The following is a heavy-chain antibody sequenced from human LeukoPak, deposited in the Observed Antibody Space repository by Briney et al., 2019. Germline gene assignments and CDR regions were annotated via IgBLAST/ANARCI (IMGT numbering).Heavy chain of an antibody. CDR2: ISSSSSYI. Sequence: GGSLRLSCAASGFTFSSYSMNWVRQAPGKGLEWVSSISSSSSYIYYADSVKGRFTISRDNSKNTLYLQMNSLRAEDTAVYYCAKGTGGSYSPYYFDYWGQGTLVTVSS. D-gene: IGHD1-26*01. V-gene: IGHV3-21*04. CDR3: AKGTGGSYSPYYFDY. CDR1: GFTFSSYS. J-gene: IGHJ4*02.